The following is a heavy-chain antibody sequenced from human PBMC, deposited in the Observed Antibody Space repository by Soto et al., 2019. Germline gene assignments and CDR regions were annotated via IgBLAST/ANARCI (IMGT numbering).Heavy chain of an antibody. CDR1: RDSLRRGFHH. CDR2: IDTNGDT. J-gene: IGHJ4*02. Sequence: QVQLQESGSGLLKPSQTLSLDCSVSRDSLRRGFHHWSWIRQTPGKGLQLIGYIDTNGDTHYDPSLRNRLNMSIVTTESRFSLKVTSVTAADTAVYYCARGTVYYCPNDKCGFFFDHWGQGALVTVTS. D-gene: IGHD2-8*01. CDR3: ARGTVYYCPNDKCGFFFDH. V-gene: IGHV4-31*03.